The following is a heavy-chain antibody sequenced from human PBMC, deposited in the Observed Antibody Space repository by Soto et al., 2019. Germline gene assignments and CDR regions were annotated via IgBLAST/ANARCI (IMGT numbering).Heavy chain of an antibody. Sequence: GGSLRLSCAASGLTFSSYAMSWVRQAPGKGLEWVSAISGSGGSTYYADSVKGRFTISRDNSKNTLYLQMNSLRAEDTAVYYCAKDLKIFGVVSSLDYWGQGTLVTVSS. D-gene: IGHD3-3*01. CDR3: AKDLKIFGVVSSLDY. CDR2: ISGSGGST. V-gene: IGHV3-23*01. CDR1: GLTFSSYA. J-gene: IGHJ4*02.